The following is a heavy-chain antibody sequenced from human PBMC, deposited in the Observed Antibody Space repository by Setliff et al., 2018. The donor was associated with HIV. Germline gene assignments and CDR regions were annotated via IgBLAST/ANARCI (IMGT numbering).Heavy chain of an antibody. V-gene: IGHV4-59*08. Sequence: SETLSLTCKVSGAPISSYYWNWIRQPPGKGLEWIGHIYASGSTNYNPSLKSRVTMSVDTSKNQFSLKLSSVIAADTAVYYCARHAAGPDGPFDYWGQGTLVTVSS. CDR3: ARHAAGPDGPFDY. CDR1: GAPISSYY. J-gene: IGHJ4*02. CDR2: IYASGST.